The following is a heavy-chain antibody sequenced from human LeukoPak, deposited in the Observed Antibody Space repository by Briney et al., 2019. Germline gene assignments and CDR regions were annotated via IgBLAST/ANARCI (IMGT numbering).Heavy chain of an antibody. CDR1: GGSISSSNYC. CDR2: IYYSGST. D-gene: IGHD6-13*01. Sequence: SETLSLTCAVSGGSISSSNYCWGWIRQPPGKGLDWLGSIYYSGSTYYNPSLKSRVTISVDTSKNQFSLKLTSVTAADTAVYYCARHVRYNNSWYAFDIWGQGTMVTVSS. V-gene: IGHV4-39*01. J-gene: IGHJ3*02. CDR3: ARHVRYNNSWYAFDI.